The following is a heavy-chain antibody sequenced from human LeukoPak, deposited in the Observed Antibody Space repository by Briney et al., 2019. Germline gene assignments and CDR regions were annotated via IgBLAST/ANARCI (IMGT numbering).Heavy chain of an antibody. Sequence: ASVKVSCKASGYTFTGYYIHWVRQAPGQGLEWMGWVNPNSGDTNYAQRFQGRVTMTRDTSISTAYMELSRLRSDDTAVYYCARLYGSVDYWGQGTLVTVSS. CDR1: GYTFTGYY. J-gene: IGHJ4*02. CDR2: VNPNSGDT. CDR3: ARLYGSVDY. D-gene: IGHD3-10*01. V-gene: IGHV1-2*02.